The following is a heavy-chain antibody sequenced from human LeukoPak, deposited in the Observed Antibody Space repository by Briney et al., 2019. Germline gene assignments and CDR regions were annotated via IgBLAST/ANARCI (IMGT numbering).Heavy chain of an antibody. V-gene: IGHV3-7*01. D-gene: IGHD2-2*02. CDR2: IKQDGSEK. CDR3: ARRGWKYCSSTSCYTGQNQNNWFDP. CDR1: GFTFSSYW. J-gene: IGHJ5*02. Sequence: GGSLRLSCAVSGFTFSSYWMSWVRQAPGKGLEWVANIKQDGSEKYYVDSVKGRFTISRDNAKNSLYLQMNSLRAGDTAVYYCARRGWKYCSSTSCYTGQNQNNWFDPWGQGTLVTVSS.